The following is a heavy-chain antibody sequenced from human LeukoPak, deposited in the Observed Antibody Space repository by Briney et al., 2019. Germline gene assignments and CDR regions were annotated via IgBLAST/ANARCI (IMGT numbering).Heavy chain of an antibody. V-gene: IGHV3-74*01. CDR2: INSDGSST. CDR1: GFTFSSDW. CDR3: VLLKRSQGYNFDF. J-gene: IGHJ4*02. Sequence: GGSLRLSCAASGFTFSSDWMHWVRQAPGKGLVWVSRINSDGSSTSYADSVKGRFTISRDNAKNTLYLQMDSLRAEDTAVYYCVLLKRSQGYNFDFWGQGTLVTVFS. D-gene: IGHD2-15*01.